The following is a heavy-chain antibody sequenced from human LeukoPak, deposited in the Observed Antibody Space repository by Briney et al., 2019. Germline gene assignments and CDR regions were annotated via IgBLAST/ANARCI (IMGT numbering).Heavy chain of an antibody. Sequence: SETLSLTCTVSGGSISSSSYYWGWIRQPPGKGLEWIGSIYYSGSTYYNPSLKSRVTISVDTSKNQFSLKLSSVTAADTAVYYCARVARGTSYYFDYWGQGTLVTVSS. J-gene: IGHJ4*02. D-gene: IGHD1-1*01. CDR3: ARVARGTSYYFDY. CDR1: GGSISSSSYY. V-gene: IGHV4-39*07. CDR2: IYYSGST.